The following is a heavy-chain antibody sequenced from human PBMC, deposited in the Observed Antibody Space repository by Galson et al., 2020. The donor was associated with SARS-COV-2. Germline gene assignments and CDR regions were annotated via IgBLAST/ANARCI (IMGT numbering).Heavy chain of an antibody. CDR2: ISSSGSTI. D-gene: IGHD3-10*01. CDR3: ARVPCWYYYGSGSSTGLFYYGMDV. Sequence: GGSLRLSCAASGFTFSDYSMSWIRQAPGKGLEWVSYISSSGSTIYYADSVKGRFTISRDNAKNSLYLQMNSLRAEDTAVYYCARVPCWYYYGSGSSTGLFYYGMDVWGQGTTVTVSS. J-gene: IGHJ6*02. V-gene: IGHV3-11*01. CDR1: GFTFSDYS.